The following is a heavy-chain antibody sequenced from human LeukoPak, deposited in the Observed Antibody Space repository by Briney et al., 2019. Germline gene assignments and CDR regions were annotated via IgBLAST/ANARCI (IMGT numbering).Heavy chain of an antibody. CDR1: GGSIGSYY. CDR3: AASADYYDSSGYYYNDY. Sequence: PSETLSLTCTVSGGSIGSYYWSWIRQPPGKGLEWIGYIYYSGSTNCNPSLKSRVTISVDTSKNQFSLKLSSVTAADTAVYYCAASADYYDSSGYYYNDYWGQGTLVTVSS. J-gene: IGHJ4*02. V-gene: IGHV4-59*01. CDR2: IYYSGST. D-gene: IGHD3-22*01.